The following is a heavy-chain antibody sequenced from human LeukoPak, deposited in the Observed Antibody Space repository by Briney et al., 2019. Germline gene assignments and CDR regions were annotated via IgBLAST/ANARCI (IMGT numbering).Heavy chain of an antibody. CDR3: AKDIRYSSSCFDY. CDR2: ISWNSGSI. CDR1: GFTFDDYA. J-gene: IGHJ4*02. D-gene: IGHD6-13*01. Sequence: GRSLRLSCAASGFTFDDYAMHWVRQAPGKGLEWVSGISWNSGSIGYADSVKGRFTISRDNAKNSLYLQMNSLRAEDTALYYCAKDIRYSSSCFDYWGQGTLVTVSS. V-gene: IGHV3-9*01.